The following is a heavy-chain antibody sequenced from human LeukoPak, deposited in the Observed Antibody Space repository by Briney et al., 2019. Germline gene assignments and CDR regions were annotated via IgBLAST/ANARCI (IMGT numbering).Heavy chain of an antibody. V-gene: IGHV4-59*01. Sequence: SETLSLTCTVSGGSISSYYWSWIRQPPGKGVEWIGYIYYSGSTNYNPSLESRVTISVDTSKNQFSLKLSSVTAADTAVYYCASRDGYNGSFDYWGQGTLVTVSS. D-gene: IGHD5-24*01. CDR1: GGSISSYY. J-gene: IGHJ4*02. CDR3: ASRDGYNGSFDY. CDR2: IYYSGST.